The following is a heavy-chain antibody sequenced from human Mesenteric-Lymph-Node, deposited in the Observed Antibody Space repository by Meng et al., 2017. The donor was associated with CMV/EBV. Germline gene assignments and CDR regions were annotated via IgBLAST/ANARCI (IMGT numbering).Heavy chain of an antibody. CDR3: ARDLTRRGWYWFDP. CDR1: GYTFTGYD. D-gene: IGHD6-19*01. Sequence: ASVKVSCKASGYTFTGYDMHWVRQAPGQGLEWMGWINPNSGGTNYAQKFQGRVTMTRDTSISTAYMELSRLRSDDTAVYYCARDLTRRGWYWFDPWGQGTLVTVSS. V-gene: IGHV1-2*02. J-gene: IGHJ5*02. CDR2: INPNSGGT.